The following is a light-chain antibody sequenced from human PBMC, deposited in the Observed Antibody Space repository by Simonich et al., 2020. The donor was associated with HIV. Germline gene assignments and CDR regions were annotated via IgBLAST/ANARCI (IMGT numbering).Light chain of an antibody. CDR3: QSYDSSLTLGV. CDR1: SSNIRSNT. CDR2: RNN. J-gene: IGLJ3*02. V-gene: IGLV1-44*01. Sequence: QSVLTQPPSASGTPGQRVTISCSGSSSNIRSNTVNWYQQLPGTAPKLLIYRNNQRPSGVPDRFSGSKSGTSASLAISGLQSEDEADYYCQSYDSSLTLGVFGGGTKLTVL.